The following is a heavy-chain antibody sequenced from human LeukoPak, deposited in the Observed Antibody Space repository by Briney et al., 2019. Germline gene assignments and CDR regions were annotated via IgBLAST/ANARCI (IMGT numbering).Heavy chain of an antibody. D-gene: IGHD2-2*01. V-gene: IGHV3-30*18. CDR1: GFTFSSYG. CDR3: AKEVVPAARYYYYGMDV. Sequence: GGSLRLSCAASGFTFSSYGMHWVRQAPGKGLEWVAVISYDGSNKYYADSVKGRFTISRDNSKNTLYLQMNSLRAGDTAVYYCAKEVVPAARYYYYGMDVWGKGTTVTVSS. J-gene: IGHJ6*04. CDR2: ISYDGSNK.